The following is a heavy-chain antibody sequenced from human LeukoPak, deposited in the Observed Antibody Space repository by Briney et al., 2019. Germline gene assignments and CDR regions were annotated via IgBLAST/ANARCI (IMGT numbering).Heavy chain of an antibody. Sequence: PGWSLRLSCAASGFTFSSYEMNWVRQAPGKGLEGVSYISGGSTIYYSDSVKGRFTISRDNAKNSLYLQMNSLRAEDTAVYYCARSVYGGNAVFDYWGQGTLVTVSS. J-gene: IGHJ4*02. CDR3: ARSVYGGNAVFDY. CDR2: ISGGSTI. V-gene: IGHV3-48*03. D-gene: IGHD4-23*01. CDR1: GFTFSSYE.